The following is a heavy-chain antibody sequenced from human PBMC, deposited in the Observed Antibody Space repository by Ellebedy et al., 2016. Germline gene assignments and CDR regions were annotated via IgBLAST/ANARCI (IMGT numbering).Heavy chain of an antibody. CDR2: ISYDGSNK. CDR1: GFTFSSYG. D-gene: IGHD3-10*01. J-gene: IGHJ6*02. Sequence: GESLKISXAASGFTFSSYGMHWVRQAPGKGLEWVAVISYDGSNKYYADSVKGRFTISRDNSKNTLYLQMNSLRAEDTAVYYCAKVNMVRGLYYGMDVWGQGTTVTVSS. CDR3: AKVNMVRGLYYGMDV. V-gene: IGHV3-30*18.